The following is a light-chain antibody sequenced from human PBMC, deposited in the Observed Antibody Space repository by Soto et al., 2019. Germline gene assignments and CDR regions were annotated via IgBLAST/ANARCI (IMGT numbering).Light chain of an antibody. J-gene: IGKJ3*01. CDR2: DAS. Sequence: EIVLTQSPATLSLSPGERATLSCRASQSVSRYLAWYQQKPGQAPRLLIYDASNRAIGIPARFSGSGSGTDFTLTISSLEPEDFAVYYCQRYGLSPPFSFGPGTKVEIK. V-gene: IGKV3-11*01. CDR1: QSVSRY. CDR3: QRYGLSPPFS.